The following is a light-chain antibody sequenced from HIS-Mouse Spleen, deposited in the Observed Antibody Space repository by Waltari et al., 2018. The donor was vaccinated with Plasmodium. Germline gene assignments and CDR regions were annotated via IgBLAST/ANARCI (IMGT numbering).Light chain of an antibody. CDR3: YSTDSSGNHRV. J-gene: IGLJ3*02. Sequence: SYELTQPPSVSVSPGQTARITCSEDALPTKYASWYQQNSGQAPVLVIYEDSKRPSGIPERVTCSSSGTMATVTISGAQVEDEADYYCYSTDSSGNHRVFGGGTKLTVL. CDR1: ALPTKY. V-gene: IGLV3-10*01. CDR2: EDS.